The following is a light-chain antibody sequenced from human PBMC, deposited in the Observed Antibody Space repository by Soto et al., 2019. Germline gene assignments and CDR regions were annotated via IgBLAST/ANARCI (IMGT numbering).Light chain of an antibody. CDR1: QSGSNSY. CDR2: GAS. CDR3: QQYRSSLT. Sequence: EIVLTQSPGTLSLSPGERATLSCRASQSGSNSYLAWHQQKRGQAPRLLIYGASSRATGIPDRFSGSGSGTDFTLTISRLEREDFAVYYCQQYRSSLTFGGGTKVEIK. J-gene: IGKJ4*01. V-gene: IGKV3-20*01.